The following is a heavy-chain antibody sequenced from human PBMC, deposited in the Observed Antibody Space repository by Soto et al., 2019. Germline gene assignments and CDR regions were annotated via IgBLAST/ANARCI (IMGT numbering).Heavy chain of an antibody. CDR2: INHSGST. CDR1: GGSFSGDY. Sequence: SETLSLTCAVYGGSFSGDYWSWIRQPPGKGLEWIGEINHSGSTNYNPSLKSRVTISVDTSKNQFSLKLSSVTAADTAVYYCARVPVCGGDCYLDYWGQGTLVTVSS. V-gene: IGHV4-34*01. D-gene: IGHD2-21*02. CDR3: ARVPVCGGDCYLDY. J-gene: IGHJ4*02.